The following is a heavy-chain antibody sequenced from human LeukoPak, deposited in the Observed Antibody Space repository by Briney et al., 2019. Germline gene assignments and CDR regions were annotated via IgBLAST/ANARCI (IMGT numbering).Heavy chain of an antibody. CDR1: GGTFSSYA. J-gene: IGHJ4*02. D-gene: IGHD6-19*01. CDR3: ARVSDSSGWYPFY. CDR2: IIPILGIA. V-gene: IGHV1-69*04. Sequence: SVKVSCKASGGTFSSYAISWVRQAPGQGLEWMGRIIPILGIANYAQKFQGRVTTTADNSTSTAYMELSSLRSEDTAVYYCARVSDSSGWYPFYWGQGTLVTVSS.